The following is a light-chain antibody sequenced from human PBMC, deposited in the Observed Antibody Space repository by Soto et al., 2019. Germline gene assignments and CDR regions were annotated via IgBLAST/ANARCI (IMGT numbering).Light chain of an antibody. CDR2: DAS. Sequence: DIPMTQSPSTLSASVGDRVTITCRASQTISSGLAWYQQKPGKAPKVLIYDASTLEIRVPSRFSGSGSGIKFTITRSGQQPYDFETYYWQQYTSYKTFGQGTKVEIK. CDR3: QQYTSYKT. CDR1: QTISSG. J-gene: IGKJ1*01. V-gene: IGKV1-5*01.